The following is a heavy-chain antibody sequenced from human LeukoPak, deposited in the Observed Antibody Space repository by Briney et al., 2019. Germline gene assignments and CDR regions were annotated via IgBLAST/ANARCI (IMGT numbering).Heavy chain of an antibody. CDR1: GYTFTSYY. CDR2: INPSGGST. D-gene: IGHD3-16*02. CDR3: ARASARLYYDYVWGSYRSVGTTRFDY. Sequence: GASVKVSCKASGYTFTSYYMHWVRQAPGQGLEWMGIINPSGGSTSYAQKFQGRVTMTRDTSTSTVYMELSSLRSEDTAVYYCARASARLYYDYVWGSYRSVGTTRFDYWGQGTLVTVSS. V-gene: IGHV1-46*01. J-gene: IGHJ4*02.